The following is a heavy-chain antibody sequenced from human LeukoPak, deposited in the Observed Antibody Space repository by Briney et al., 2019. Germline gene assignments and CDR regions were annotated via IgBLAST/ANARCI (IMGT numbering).Heavy chain of an antibody. D-gene: IGHD3-3*01. V-gene: IGHV3-74*01. J-gene: IGHJ3*02. CDR1: GFTFSSYW. Sequence: GGSLRLSCAASGFTFSSYWMHWVRQAPGKGLVWVSRINTDGSSTSYADSAKGRFTISRDNAKNTLYLQMNSLRAEDTAVYYCARATSTPGSYYDFWSGYHDAFDIWGQGTMVTVSS. CDR2: INTDGSST. CDR3: ARATSTPGSYYDFWSGYHDAFDI.